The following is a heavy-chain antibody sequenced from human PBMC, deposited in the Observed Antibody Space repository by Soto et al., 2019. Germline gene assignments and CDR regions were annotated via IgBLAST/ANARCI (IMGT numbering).Heavy chain of an antibody. CDR2: MNPNSGNT. V-gene: IGHV1-8*02. Sequence: ASVKVSCKASGYIFSNYDINWVRQATGQGLEWMGWMNPNSGNTGYAQRFQGRVTMTRNTSISTAYMELSSLRSEDTAVYYCARGPKYCSSFSCLSGSSWFYPWGQGTLLTVSS. D-gene: IGHD2-15*01. J-gene: IGHJ5*02. CDR1: GYIFSNYD. CDR3: ARGPKYCSSFSCLSGSSWFYP.